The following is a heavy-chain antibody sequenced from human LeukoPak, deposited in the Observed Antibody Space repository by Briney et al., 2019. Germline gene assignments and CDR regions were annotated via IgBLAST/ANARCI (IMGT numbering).Heavy chain of an antibody. CDR2: IWYDGSNK. J-gene: IGHJ4*02. CDR3: AREGYYYVSSGYYSKIFDY. CDR1: GFTFSSYG. V-gene: IGHV3-33*01. D-gene: IGHD3-22*01. Sequence: GRSLRLSCAASGFTFSSYGMHWVRQAPGKGLEWVAVIWYDGSNKYYADSVKGRFTISRDNSKNTLYLQMNSLGAEDTAVYYCAREGYYYVSSGYYSKIFDYWGQGTLVTVSS.